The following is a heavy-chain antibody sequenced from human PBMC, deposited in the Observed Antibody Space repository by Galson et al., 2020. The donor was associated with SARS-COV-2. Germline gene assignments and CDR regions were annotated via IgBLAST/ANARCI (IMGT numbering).Heavy chain of an antibody. V-gene: IGHV2-5*02. CDR1: GFSLSTSGVG. CDR3: AHRMSGWYSGWFDP. D-gene: IGHD6-19*01. J-gene: IGHJ5*02. CDR2: IYWDDDK. Sequence: SGPTLVKPTQTLTLTCTFSGFSLSTSGVGVGWIRQPPGKALEWLALIYWDDDKRYSPSLKSRLTITKDTSKNRVVLTMTNMDPVDTATYYCAHRMSGWYSGWFDPWGQGTLVTVSS.